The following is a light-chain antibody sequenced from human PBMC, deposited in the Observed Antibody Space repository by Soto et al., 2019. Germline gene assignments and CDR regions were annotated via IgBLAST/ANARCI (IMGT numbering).Light chain of an antibody. CDR1: QSVSSY. Sequence: EIVLTQSPATLSLSPGERATLSCRASQSVSSYLAWYQHKPGQSPRLLIYGGTNRATGVPARFSGSGSGTDVTRTISLLEPEDCGVCYVLQPRGWPLSFGGGTKVEIK. J-gene: IGKJ4*01. CDR3: LQPRGWPLS. CDR2: GGT. V-gene: IGKV3-11*01.